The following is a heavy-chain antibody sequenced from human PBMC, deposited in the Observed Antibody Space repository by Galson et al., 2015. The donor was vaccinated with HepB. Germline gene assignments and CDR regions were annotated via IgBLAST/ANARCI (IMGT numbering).Heavy chain of an antibody. CDR2: ISSRGDGT. CDR1: GFTFSVHL. Sequence: SLRLSCAASGFTFSVHLMHWVRQAPGKGLEYVAAISSRGDGTYYADSVQGRFIISRDNSQNTVYLQMTSLRPEDTAVYYCVKADSYFYDTSGYPRDSWGRGSLVTVSS. D-gene: IGHD3-22*01. CDR3: VKADSYFYDTSGYPRDS. J-gene: IGHJ4*02. V-gene: IGHV3-64D*06.